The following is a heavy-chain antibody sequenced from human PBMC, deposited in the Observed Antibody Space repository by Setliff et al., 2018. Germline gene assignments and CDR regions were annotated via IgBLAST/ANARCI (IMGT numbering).Heavy chain of an antibody. Sequence: PGGSLRLSCAASGFTFSTYSINWVRQAPGKGLEWVSSISSSSTYIFYADSVKGRFTISRDNAKNSLYLQMNSLRGEDTAVYYCARDGPQSYYYMDVWGKGTAVTVSS. V-gene: IGHV3-21*01. CDR2: ISSSSTYI. CDR1: GFTFSTYS. J-gene: IGHJ6*03. CDR3: ARDGPQSYYYMDV.